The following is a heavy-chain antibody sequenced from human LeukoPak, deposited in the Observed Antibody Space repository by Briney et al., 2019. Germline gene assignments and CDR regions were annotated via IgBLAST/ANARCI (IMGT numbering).Heavy chain of an antibody. V-gene: IGHV4-4*07. CDR3: ARASTDILTGYPGIFWFDP. CDR1: GGFISSYY. D-gene: IGHD3-9*01. Sequence: SETLSLTCTVSGGFISSYYWSWIRQPAGKGLEWIGRIYTSGSTNYNPSLKSRVTMSVDTSKNQFSLKLSSVTAADTAVYYCARASTDILTGYPGIFWFDPWGQGTLVTVSS. J-gene: IGHJ5*02. CDR2: IYTSGST.